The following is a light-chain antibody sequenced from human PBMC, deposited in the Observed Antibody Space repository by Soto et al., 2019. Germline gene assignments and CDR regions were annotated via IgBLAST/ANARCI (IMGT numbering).Light chain of an antibody. CDR3: QVWDGTTEQQV. CDR1: NVGSES. V-gene: IGLV3-21*04. J-gene: IGLJ3*02. CDR2: YDS. Sequence: SSELTQPPSVSVAPGKTARITCGGNNVGSESVHWYQQKPGQAPILVMCYDSDRPSGIPDRFSGSNSGNTATLTISRVEVGDEAVYYCQVWDGTTEQQVYGGGTKVTVL.